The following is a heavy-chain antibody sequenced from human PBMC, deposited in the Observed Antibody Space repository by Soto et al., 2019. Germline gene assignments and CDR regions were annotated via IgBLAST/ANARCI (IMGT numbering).Heavy chain of an antibody. CDR2: ISYDGHLK. J-gene: IGHJ6*02. Sequence: QGQLVESGGGVVQPGRSLRLSCEASGFTFSKYGMQWVRQAPGKGLEWVAVISYDGHLKYYVDSVKGRFTVARDNSKNTLFLEMNSLRVEDTAVYFCAKDFKVSGSHYGTLNYYYGMDVWGQGTTVTVSS. CDR3: AKDFKVSGSHYGTLNYYYGMDV. CDR1: GFTFSKYG. D-gene: IGHD3-10*01. V-gene: IGHV3-30*18.